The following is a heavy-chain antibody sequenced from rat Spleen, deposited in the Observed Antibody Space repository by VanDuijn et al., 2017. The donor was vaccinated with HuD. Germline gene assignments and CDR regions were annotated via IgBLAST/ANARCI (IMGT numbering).Heavy chain of an antibody. CDR2: IIYDGSSS. CDR1: GFTFSDCY. CDR3: ARGGYYWYFDF. J-gene: IGHJ1*01. Sequence: EVQLVESDGGLVQPGRSLKLSCATSGFTFSDCYMAWVRQAPTKGLEWVATIIYDGSSSFYRDSVKGRFTISRDNAKSTLYLQMDSLRSEDTATYYCARGGYYWYFDFWGPGTMVTVSS. V-gene: IGHV5-29*01.